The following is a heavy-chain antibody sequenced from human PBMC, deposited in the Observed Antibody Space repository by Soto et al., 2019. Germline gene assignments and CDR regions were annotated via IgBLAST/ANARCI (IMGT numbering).Heavy chain of an antibody. V-gene: IGHV1-69*13. CDR3: ARDRSGNNGVCYSCHSYGMDV. Sequence: GASVKVSCKASGGTFSSYAISWVRQAPGQGLEWMGGIIPIFGTASYAQKFQGRVTITADESTGTAYMELSSLRSEDTAVYYCARDRSGNNGVCYSCHSYGMDVWGQGTTVTVSS. CDR1: GGTFSSYA. D-gene: IGHD2-8*01. J-gene: IGHJ6*02. CDR2: IIPIFGTA.